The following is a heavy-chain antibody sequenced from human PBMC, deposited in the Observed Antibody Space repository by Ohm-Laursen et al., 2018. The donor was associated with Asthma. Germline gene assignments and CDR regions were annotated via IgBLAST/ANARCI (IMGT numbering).Heavy chain of an antibody. Sequence: TLSLTCTVSGGSISSGGYYWSWIRQHPGKGLEWIGYIYYSGSTYYNPSLKSRVTISVDTSKNQFSLKLSSVTAADTAVYYCARDRYCSGGSCQTDGAHFGMDVWGQGTTVTVSS. CDR1: GGSISSGGYY. CDR3: ARDRYCSGGSCQTDGAHFGMDV. CDR2: IYYSGST. D-gene: IGHD2-15*01. J-gene: IGHJ6*02. V-gene: IGHV4-31*03.